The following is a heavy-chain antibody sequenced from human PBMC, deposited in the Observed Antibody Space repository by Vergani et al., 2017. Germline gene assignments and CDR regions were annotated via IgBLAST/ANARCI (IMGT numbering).Heavy chain of an antibody. CDR1: GYTFSNYY. CDR2: INPSGGHT. CDR3: ARGDYGIVTGYRY. J-gene: IGHJ4*02. Sequence: QVQVVQSGAEVKKSGASVKVSCKTSGYTFSNYYMHWVRQAPGQGLEWMGIINPSGGHTNYAQKFQGRVTMTRETSTSTVYMELSSLRSEDTAIYYCARGDYGIVTGYRYWGQGTLVTVSA. D-gene: IGHD3-9*01. V-gene: IGHV1-46*03.